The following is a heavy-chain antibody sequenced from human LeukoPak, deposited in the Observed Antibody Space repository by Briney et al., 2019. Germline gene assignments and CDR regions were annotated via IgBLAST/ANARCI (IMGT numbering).Heavy chain of an antibody. D-gene: IGHD3-9*01. J-gene: IGHJ4*02. CDR1: GFTFSSNA. CDR3: ARVYDVLTGGFDH. V-gene: IGHV3-21*01. Sequence: GGSLRLSCAASGFTFSSNAMCWVRQAPGKGLEWVSFISSSMISIHYADSVQGRFTISRDNARNILYLQMNSLRAEDTAVYYCARVYDVLTGGFDHWGQGALVTVSS. CDR2: ISSSMISI.